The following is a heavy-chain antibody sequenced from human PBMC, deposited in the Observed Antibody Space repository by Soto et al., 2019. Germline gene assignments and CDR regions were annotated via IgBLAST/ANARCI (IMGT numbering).Heavy chain of an antibody. J-gene: IGHJ2*01. V-gene: IGHV3-33*01. CDR1: GFTFSSYG. Sequence: QVQLVESGGGVVQPGRSLRLSCAASGFTFSSYGMHWVRQAPGKGLEWVAVIWYDGSNKYYADSVKGRFTISRDNSKNTLYLQMNSLRAEDTAVYYCARGWYCGGDCYEGYFDLWGRGTLVTVSS. D-gene: IGHD2-21*02. CDR2: IWYDGSNK. CDR3: ARGWYCGGDCYEGYFDL.